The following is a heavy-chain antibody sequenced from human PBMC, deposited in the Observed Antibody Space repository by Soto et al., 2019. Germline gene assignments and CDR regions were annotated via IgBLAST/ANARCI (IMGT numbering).Heavy chain of an antibody. V-gene: IGHV3-23*01. CDR2: ISDSGGSA. D-gene: IGHD2-15*01. Sequence: PGGSLRLSCAASGFTFSTYAMSWVRQAPGEGLQWVSGISDSGGSAYYADSVKGRFTISRDNSKNTLYLQMNSLRAEDTAMYYCARDPRYCSGFICYSHFYYYFMDVWGQGTSVPGSS. CDR1: GFTFSTYA. CDR3: ARDPRYCSGFICYSHFYYYFMDV. J-gene: IGHJ6*03.